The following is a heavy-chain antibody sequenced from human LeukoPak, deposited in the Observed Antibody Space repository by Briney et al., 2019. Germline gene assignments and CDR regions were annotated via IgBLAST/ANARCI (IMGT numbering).Heavy chain of an antibody. J-gene: IGHJ6*03. CDR1: GFTFSSYA. Sequence: GGSLRLSCAASGFTFSSYAMSWVRQAPGKGLEWVSAISGSGGSTYYADSVKGRFTISRDNSKNTLYLQMNSLRAEDTAVYYCAKSAHDYGDYGEYYYYYYMDVWGKGTTVTVSS. V-gene: IGHV3-23*01. CDR2: ISGSGGST. D-gene: IGHD4-17*01. CDR3: AKSAHDYGDYGEYYYYYYMDV.